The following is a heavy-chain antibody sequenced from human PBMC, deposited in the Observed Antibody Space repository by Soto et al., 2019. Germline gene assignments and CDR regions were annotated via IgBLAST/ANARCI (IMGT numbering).Heavy chain of an antibody. D-gene: IGHD6-13*01. CDR1: GFTFSNYA. V-gene: IGHV3-23*01. CDR3: ARHPERIAEIGWFDP. Sequence: EVQLLESGGGLVQPGGSLRLSCAASGFTFSNYAVTWVRQAPGKGLEWVSTISGSGGSTYYADSVKGRFTISRDNSKNTLYLQMNSLRAEDTAVYYCARHPERIAEIGWFDPWGQGTLVTVSS. J-gene: IGHJ5*02. CDR2: ISGSGGST.